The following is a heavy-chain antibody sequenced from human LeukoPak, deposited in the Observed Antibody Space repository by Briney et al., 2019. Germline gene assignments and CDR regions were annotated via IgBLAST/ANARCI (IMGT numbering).Heavy chain of an antibody. J-gene: IGHJ3*02. Sequence: PGRSLRLSCAASGFTFSSYAMHWVRQAPGKGLEWVAVISYDGSNKYYADSVKGRFTISRDNSKNTLYLQMNSLRAEDTAVYYCASRLMYSGSYVYAFDIWGQGTMVTVSS. CDR3: ASRLMYSGSYVYAFDI. CDR1: GFTFSSYA. V-gene: IGHV3-30*14. CDR2: ISYDGSNK. D-gene: IGHD1-26*01.